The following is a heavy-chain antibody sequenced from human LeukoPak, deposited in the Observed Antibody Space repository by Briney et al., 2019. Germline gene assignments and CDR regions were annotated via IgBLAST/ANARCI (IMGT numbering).Heavy chain of an antibody. CDR3: ARDDCSSTSCYGDFDY. CDR1: GYTFTGYY. D-gene: IGHD2-2*01. CDR2: INPNSGGT. V-gene: IGHV1-2*06. J-gene: IGHJ4*02. Sequence: ASVKVSCKASGYTFTGYYMHWVRQAPGQGLEWMGRINPNSGGTNYAQKFQGRVTMTRDTSISTAYMELSRLRSDDTAVYYCARDDCSSTSCYGDFDYWGQGTLVTVSS.